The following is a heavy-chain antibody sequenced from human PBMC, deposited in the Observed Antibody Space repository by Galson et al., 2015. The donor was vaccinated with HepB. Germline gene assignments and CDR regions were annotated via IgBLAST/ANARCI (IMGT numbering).Heavy chain of an antibody. CDR1: GFTFTNYG. J-gene: IGHJ4*02. V-gene: IGHV3-7*03. Sequence: SLRLSCAASGFTFTNYGMHWVRQAPGKGLEWVANIKQDGSEKNYVDSVKGRFIISRDNAKNSLYLQMNSLRAEDTAVYYCARARGWAVAHSDYWGQGTLVTVSS. CDR3: ARARGWAVAHSDY. D-gene: IGHD6-19*01. CDR2: IKQDGSEK.